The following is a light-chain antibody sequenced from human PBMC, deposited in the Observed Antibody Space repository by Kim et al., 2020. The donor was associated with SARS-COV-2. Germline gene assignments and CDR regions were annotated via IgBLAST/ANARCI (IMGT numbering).Light chain of an antibody. Sequence: SASVGDRVPITCRASETINSWLAWYQQKPGKAPKLLIQKASNLESGVPSRFSGSGSGTEFTLTISSLQPDDFATYYCQQYNTYSITFGQGTKLEIK. CDR3: QQYNTYSIT. V-gene: IGKV1-5*03. CDR2: KAS. J-gene: IGKJ2*01. CDR1: ETINSW.